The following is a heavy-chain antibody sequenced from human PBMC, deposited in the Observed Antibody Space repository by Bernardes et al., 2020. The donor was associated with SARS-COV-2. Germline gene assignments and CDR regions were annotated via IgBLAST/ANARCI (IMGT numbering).Heavy chain of an antibody. V-gene: IGHV3-9*01. D-gene: IGHD2-21*02. CDR1: GFTFDDYA. CDR2: IRRATGIS. Sequence: GGSLRLSCAASGFTFDDYAMHWVRQIPGKGPEWVAGIRRATGISGYADFVKGRFIISRDDAKNSLYLQMNSLRPEDTALYYCVRDLGVVTAAIGHWGRGTLVTVSS. J-gene: IGHJ4*02. CDR3: VRDLGVVTAAIGH.